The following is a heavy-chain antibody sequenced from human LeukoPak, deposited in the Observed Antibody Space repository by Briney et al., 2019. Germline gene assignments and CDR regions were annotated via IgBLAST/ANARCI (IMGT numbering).Heavy chain of an antibody. D-gene: IGHD3-22*01. CDR1: GGSISSSSYY. J-gene: IGHJ3*02. V-gene: IGHV4-39*01. CDR3: ARMIGDDAFDI. Sequence: PSETLSLTCTVSGGSISSSSYYWDWIRQPPGKGLEWIGTIYYSGTTYYNPSLKSRVTISVDTSRNQFSLKLSSVTATDTAVYYCARMIGDDAFDIRGQGTMVTVSS. CDR2: IYYSGTT.